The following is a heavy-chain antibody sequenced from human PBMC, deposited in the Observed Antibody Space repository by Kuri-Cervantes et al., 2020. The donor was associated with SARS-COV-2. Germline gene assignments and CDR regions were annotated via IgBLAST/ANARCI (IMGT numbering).Heavy chain of an antibody. J-gene: IGHJ5*02. Sequence: SETLSLTCAVYGGSFSGYYWSWIRQPPGKGLEWIGEINHSGSTNYNPSLKSRVTISVDTSKNQFSLKLSSVTAADTAVYYCARVGHHFSTDFWSGYREASNWFDPWGQGTLVTDSS. V-gene: IGHV4-34*01. CDR1: GGSFSGYY. CDR2: INHSGST. D-gene: IGHD3-3*01. CDR3: ARVGHHFSTDFWSGYREASNWFDP.